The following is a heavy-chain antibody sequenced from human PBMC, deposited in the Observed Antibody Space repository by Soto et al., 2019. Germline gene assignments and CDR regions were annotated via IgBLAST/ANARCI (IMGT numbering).Heavy chain of an antibody. Sequence: GGSLRLSCAASGFTFSSYWMHWVRQAPGKGLVWVSRINSDGSSTSYADSVKGRFTISRDNAKNTLYLQMNSLRAEDTAVYYCARVISYYDILTGYRIYYYYGMDVWGQGTTVTVS. D-gene: IGHD3-9*01. J-gene: IGHJ6*02. CDR1: GFTFSSYW. CDR2: INSDGSST. CDR3: ARVISYYDILTGYRIYYYYGMDV. V-gene: IGHV3-74*01.